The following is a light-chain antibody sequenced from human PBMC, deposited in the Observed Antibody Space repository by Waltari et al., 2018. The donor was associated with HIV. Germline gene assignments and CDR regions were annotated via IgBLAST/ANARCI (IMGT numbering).Light chain of an antibody. CDR2: EVT. CDR1: SSDVGSFNL. Sequence: QSALTQPASVSGSPGQSITISCTGTSSDVGSFNLVSWYQHHPGKAPKLIIYEVTKRPSGVSNRFSGSKSGNTASLTISGLQADDESDYHCCSYTSSRTLLFATGTKVTVL. CDR3: CSYTSSRTLL. V-gene: IGLV2-14*02. J-gene: IGLJ1*01.